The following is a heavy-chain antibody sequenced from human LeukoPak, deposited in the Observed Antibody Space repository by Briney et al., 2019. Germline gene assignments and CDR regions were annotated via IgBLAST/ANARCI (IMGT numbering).Heavy chain of an antibody. V-gene: IGHV1-2*04. J-gene: IGHJ3*02. CDR2: IDPNNGGT. CDR3: ARDMAITHGAFDI. Sequence: ASVKVSCKASGYTFTGYYMHWVRQAPGQGLEWMGRIDPNNGGTNYAQNFQGWVTMTRDTSISTAYMELNRLRSDDTAVYYCARDMAITHGAFDIWGQGTMVTVSS. CDR1: GYTFTGYY. D-gene: IGHD3-22*01.